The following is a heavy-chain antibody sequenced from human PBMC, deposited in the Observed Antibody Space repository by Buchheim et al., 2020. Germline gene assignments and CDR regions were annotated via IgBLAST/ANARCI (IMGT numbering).Heavy chain of an antibody. Sequence: QVQLVQSGAEVKTPGSSVKVSCKASGGTFSSYAISWVRQAPGQGLEWMGRIIPILGIANYAQKFQGRVTITADKSTSTAFMKRSSVKAEDTAVYDSAREQLWPRDYYFDYWGQGTL. V-gene: IGHV1-69*04. CDR3: AREQLWPRDYYFDY. CDR2: IIPILGIA. CDR1: GGTFSSYA. D-gene: IGHD5-18*01. J-gene: IGHJ4*03.